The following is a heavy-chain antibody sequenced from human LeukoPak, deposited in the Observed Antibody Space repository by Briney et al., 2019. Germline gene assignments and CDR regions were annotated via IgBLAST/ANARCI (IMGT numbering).Heavy chain of an antibody. V-gene: IGHV4-61*01. CDR3: ARQRAAAGIRWFDP. J-gene: IGHJ5*02. CDR1: GGSISSSSYY. CDR2: IYYSGST. Sequence: SETLSLTCTVSGGSISSSSYYWSWIRQPPGKGLEWIGYIYYSGSTNYNPSLKSRVTISVDTSKNQFSLKLSSVTAADTAVYYCARQRAAAGIRWFDPWGQGTLVTVSS. D-gene: IGHD6-13*01.